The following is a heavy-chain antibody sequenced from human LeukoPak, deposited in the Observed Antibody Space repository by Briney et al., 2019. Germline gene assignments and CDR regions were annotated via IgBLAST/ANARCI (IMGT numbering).Heavy chain of an antibody. Sequence: GGSLRLSCAASGFTFSTYTMNWVRQAPGKGLEWVSSITSDSRYIFYADSVKGRFTISRDNAKNSLYLQMNSLRAEDTAVYYCAKAPPKEHDFWSGYYNYMDVWGKGTTVTVSS. V-gene: IGHV3-21*06. J-gene: IGHJ6*03. CDR3: AKAPPKEHDFWSGYYNYMDV. CDR2: ITSDSRYI. CDR1: GFTFSTYT. D-gene: IGHD3-3*01.